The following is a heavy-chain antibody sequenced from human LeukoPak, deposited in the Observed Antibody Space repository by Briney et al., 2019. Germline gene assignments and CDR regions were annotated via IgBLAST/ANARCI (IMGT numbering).Heavy chain of an antibody. D-gene: IGHD2-2*01. CDR3: ARKYEQT. CDR2: ISSSSSYI. J-gene: IGHJ4*02. Sequence: GGSLRLSCAAYGFTLSSHSMNWVRQAPGKGLEWVSSISSSSSYIHSADSVKGRFTISRDNAKNSLYLQMNSLRDEDTAVYYCARKYEQTWGQGTLVTVSS. V-gene: IGHV3-21*01. CDR1: GFTLSSHS.